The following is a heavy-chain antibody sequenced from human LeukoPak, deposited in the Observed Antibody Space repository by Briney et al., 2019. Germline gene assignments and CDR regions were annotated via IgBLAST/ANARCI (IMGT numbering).Heavy chain of an antibody. CDR1: GFTFSSYG. CDR2: IGYDGSKK. Sequence: PGGSLRLSCAASGFTFSSYGMHWVRQAPGEGLEWVAYIGYDGSKKYYSDSVKGRFTISRDNSKNTVHLQMNSLRAADTALYFCARHRGGISYTAYWGQGTLVTVSS. V-gene: IGHV3-30*02. J-gene: IGHJ4*02. CDR3: ARHRGGISYTAY. D-gene: IGHD2-15*01.